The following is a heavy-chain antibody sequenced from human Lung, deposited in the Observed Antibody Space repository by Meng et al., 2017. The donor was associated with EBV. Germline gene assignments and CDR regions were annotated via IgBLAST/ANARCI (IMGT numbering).Heavy chain of an antibody. D-gene: IGHD3-22*01. CDR3: ARDFYSYDSSGYSFDY. V-gene: IGHV1-2*05. J-gene: IGHJ4*02. CDR2: INPTSGGT. CDR1: AYTLTGYY. Sequence: QVKLVQSGAEVKKPGACVKVSCKASAYTLTGYYMHWVRQAPGQGREWMGRINPTSGGTNYAQKFQRRVTMTRDTSISTAYMELSRLRSDDTVVYYCARDFYSYDSSGYSFDYWGQGTLVTVSS.